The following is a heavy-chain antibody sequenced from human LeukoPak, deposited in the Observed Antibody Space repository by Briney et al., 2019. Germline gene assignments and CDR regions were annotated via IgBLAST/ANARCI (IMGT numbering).Heavy chain of an antibody. CDR2: IYYSGST. D-gene: IGHD3-22*01. CDR3: AASTYYYDSSGSDP. Sequence: SETLSLTCTVSGGSISSYYWSWIRQPPGKGLEWIGYIYYSGSTNYNPSLKSRVTISVDTSKNQFSLKLSSVTAADTAVYYCAASTYYYDSSGSDPWGQGTLVTVSS. CDR1: GGSISSYY. J-gene: IGHJ5*02. V-gene: IGHV4-59*08.